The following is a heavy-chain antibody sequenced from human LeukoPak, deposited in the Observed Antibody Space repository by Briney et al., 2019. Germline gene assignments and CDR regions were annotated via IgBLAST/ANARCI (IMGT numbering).Heavy chain of an antibody. V-gene: IGHV1-18*01. CDR3: TTVATYYYGSGSYGIDY. CDR1: GYTFTSYG. J-gene: IGHJ4*02. CDR2: ISAYNGNT. D-gene: IGHD3-10*01. Sequence: ASVKVSCKASGYTFTSYGISWVRQAPGQGLEWMGWISAYNGNTNYAQKLQGRVTMTTDTSTSTAYMELRSLRSDDTAVYYCTTVATYYYGSGSYGIDYWGQGTLVTVSS.